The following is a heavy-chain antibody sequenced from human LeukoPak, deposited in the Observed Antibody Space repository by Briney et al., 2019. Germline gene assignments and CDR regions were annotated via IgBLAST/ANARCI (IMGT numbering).Heavy chain of an antibody. J-gene: IGHJ4*02. CDR3: ARDETPGGYIDY. D-gene: IGHD2-15*01. Sequence: GGSLRLSCAASGFTFSSYAMHWVRQAPGKGLEWVAVISYDGSNKYYADSVKGRFTISRDNSKNTLYLQMNSLRAEDTAVYYCARDETPGGYIDYWGQGTLVTVSS. CDR2: ISYDGSNK. V-gene: IGHV3-30*01. CDR1: GFTFSSYA.